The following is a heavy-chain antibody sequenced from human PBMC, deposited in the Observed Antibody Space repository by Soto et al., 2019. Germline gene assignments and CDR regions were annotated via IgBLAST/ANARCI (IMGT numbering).Heavy chain of an antibody. V-gene: IGHV3-23*01. CDR1: GFIFANYD. Sequence: PGGSLRLSCTGSGFIFANYDMNWVRQAPGKGLEWVSAISGSGGSTYYADSVKGRFTISRDNSKNTLYLQMNSLRAEDTAVYYCAKGLMLRAYYYGMDVWGQGTTVTVSS. CDR2: ISGSGGST. D-gene: IGHD2-8*01. CDR3: AKGLMLRAYYYGMDV. J-gene: IGHJ6*02.